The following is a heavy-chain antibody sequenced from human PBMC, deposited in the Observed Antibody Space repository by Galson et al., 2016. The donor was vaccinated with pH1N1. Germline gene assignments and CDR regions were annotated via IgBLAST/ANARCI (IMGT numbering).Heavy chain of an antibody. D-gene: IGHD1-26*01. CDR1: GFTFTNYG. V-gene: IGHV3-23*01. CDR2: INGAGIQR. CDR3: AKDLPTSWDFDS. J-gene: IGHJ5*01. Sequence: SLRLSCAASGFTFTNYGMTWVRQAPGKGLEWVSNINGAGIQRYYSDSVRGRFTISRDNSRNMLFLQMNNLSAEDTAVYYCAKDLPTSWDFDSWGRRTLVTVSS.